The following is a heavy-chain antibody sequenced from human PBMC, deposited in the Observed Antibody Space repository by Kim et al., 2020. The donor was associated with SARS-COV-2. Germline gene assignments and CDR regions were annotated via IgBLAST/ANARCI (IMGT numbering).Heavy chain of an antibody. CDR2: ITTNTGSP. J-gene: IGHJ4*02. D-gene: IGHD2-21*02. CDR3: ARDGSFGDCLTLDN. V-gene: IGHV7-4-1*02. Sequence: ASVKVSCKTSGYTFTTYPMNWVRQAPGQGLEWMGWITTNTGSPTYAHGLTGRFVFSLDTSVSTAYLQISSLRAEDTAVYYCARDGSFGDCLTLDNWGQGTLVTVSS. CDR1: GYTFTTYP.